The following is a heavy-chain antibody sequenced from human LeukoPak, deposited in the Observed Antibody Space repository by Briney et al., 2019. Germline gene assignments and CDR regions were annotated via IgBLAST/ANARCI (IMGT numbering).Heavy chain of an antibody. CDR1: GFSLSTSGMC. D-gene: IGHD5-12*01. CDR2: IDWDDDK. V-gene: IGHV2-70*01. CDR3: ARIRGYSGYDYGFDYFDY. Sequence: SGPALVKPTQTLTLTCTFSGFSLSTSGMCVGWIRQPPGKALEWLALIDWDDDKYYSTSLKTRLTISKDTSKNQVVLTMANMDPVDTATYYCARIRGYSGYDYGFDYFDYWGQGTLVTVSS. J-gene: IGHJ4*02.